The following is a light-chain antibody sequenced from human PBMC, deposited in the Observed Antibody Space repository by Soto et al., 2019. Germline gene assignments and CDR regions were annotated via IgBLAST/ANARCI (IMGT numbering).Light chain of an antibody. CDR1: QSISSY. CDR2: AAS. Sequence: DIQMTQSPSSLSASVGDIVTITCRASQSISSYLNWYQQKPGKAPKLLIYAASSLQSGVPSRFSGSGSGTDFTLTISSLQPEDFATYYCQQYYSYPRTFGQGTKVDI. CDR3: QQYYSYPRT. J-gene: IGKJ1*01. V-gene: IGKV1-39*01.